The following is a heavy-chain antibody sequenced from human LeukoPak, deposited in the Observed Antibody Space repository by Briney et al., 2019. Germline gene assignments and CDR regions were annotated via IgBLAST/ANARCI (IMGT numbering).Heavy chain of an antibody. V-gene: IGHV4-38-2*01. J-gene: IGHJ4*02. CDR1: GYSISSGYY. Sequence: PSETLSLTCAVSGYSISSGYYWGWIRQPPGKGLEWIGSIYHSGSTYYNPSLKSRVTLSVDTSKNQFSLKLSSVTAADMAVYYCARHVNWGFDYWGQGTLVTVSS. CDR2: IYHSGST. D-gene: IGHD7-27*01. CDR3: ARHVNWGFDY.